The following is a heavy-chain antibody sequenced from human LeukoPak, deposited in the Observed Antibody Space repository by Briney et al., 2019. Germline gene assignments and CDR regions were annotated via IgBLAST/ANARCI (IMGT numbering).Heavy chain of an antibody. D-gene: IGHD6-19*01. V-gene: IGHV3-33*08. Sequence: GGSLRLSCSASGFTFSSHGMHWVRQAPGKGLEWVAVIWYDGSNKYYADSVKGRFTISRDNSKNTLYLQMNSLRAEDTAVYYCARDGTGSNSGWYIHWGQGTLVTVSS. CDR3: ARDGTGSNSGWYIH. CDR1: GFTFSSHG. J-gene: IGHJ4*02. CDR2: IWYDGSNK.